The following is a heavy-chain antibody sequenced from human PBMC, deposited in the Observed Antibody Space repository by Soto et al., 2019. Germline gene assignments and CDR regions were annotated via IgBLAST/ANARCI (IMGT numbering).Heavy chain of an antibody. CDR2: ISYDGSNK. V-gene: IGHV3-30-3*01. CDR1: GFTFSSYA. J-gene: IGHJ4*02. D-gene: IGHD6-19*01. CDR3: AKAMIAVAGIYYFDY. Sequence: QVQLVESGGGVVQPGRSLRLSCAASGFTFSSYAMHWVRQAPGKGLEWVAVISYDGSNKYYADSVKGRFTISRDNSKNTLYLQMNSLRAEDTAVYYCAKAMIAVAGIYYFDYWGQGTLVTVSS.